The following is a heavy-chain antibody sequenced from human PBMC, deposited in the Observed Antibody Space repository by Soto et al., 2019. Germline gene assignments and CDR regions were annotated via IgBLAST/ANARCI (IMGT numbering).Heavy chain of an antibody. Sequence: QVQLVQSGAEVKKPGASVKVSCKASGYTFTSYDINWVRQATGQGLEWMGWMNPNSGNTGYAQKLQGRGTMTRNTSISTAYMELSSLRSEDTAVYYCARERTGKTSMDVWGQGTTVTVSS. CDR1: GYTFTSYD. D-gene: IGHD1-1*01. CDR3: ARERTGKTSMDV. CDR2: MNPNSGNT. J-gene: IGHJ6*02. V-gene: IGHV1-8*01.